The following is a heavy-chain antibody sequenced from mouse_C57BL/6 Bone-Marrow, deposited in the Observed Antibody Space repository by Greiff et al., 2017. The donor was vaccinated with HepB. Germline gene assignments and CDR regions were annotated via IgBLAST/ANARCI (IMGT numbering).Heavy chain of an antibody. J-gene: IGHJ4*01. V-gene: IGHV1-64*01. Sequence: VQLQQSGAELVKPGASVKLSCKASGYTFTSYWMHWVKQRPGQGLEWIGMIHPNSGSTNYNEKFKSKATLTVDKSSSTAYMQLRSLTSEDSAVYYCARWGVYYYGSSSYYAMDYWGQGTSVTVSS. CDR2: IHPNSGST. D-gene: IGHD1-1*01. CDR3: ARWGVYYYGSSSYYAMDY. CDR1: GYTFTSYW.